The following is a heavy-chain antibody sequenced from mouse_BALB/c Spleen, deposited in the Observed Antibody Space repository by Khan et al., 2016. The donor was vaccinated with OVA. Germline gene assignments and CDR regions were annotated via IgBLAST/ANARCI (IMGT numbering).Heavy chain of an antibody. CDR3: ARRDYRRSAN. J-gene: IGHJ3*01. V-gene: IGHV1-85*01. CDR2: IFPGDGGT. D-gene: IGHD2-4*01. Sequence: QVQLQQSGAELVKPGASVKLSCKASGYTFTSYDMNWVRQRPEQGLEWIGWIFPGDGGTKYNEKFKGKATLTTDKSSSTAYMQLSRLTSEDTAVYCVARRDYRRSANWGQGTLVTVSA. CDR1: GYTFTSYD.